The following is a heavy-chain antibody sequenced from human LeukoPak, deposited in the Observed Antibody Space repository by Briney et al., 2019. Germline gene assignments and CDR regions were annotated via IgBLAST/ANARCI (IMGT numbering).Heavy chain of an antibody. CDR1: GFTFSSYD. V-gene: IGHV3-23*01. CDR3: AKDDNYIRFLS. Sequence: GGSLRLSCAASGFTFSSYDMSWVRQAPGKGLEWVSAISGRGDRTYYADSVKGRFTISRDNSKNTLYLQMNSLRAEDTAVYYCAKDDNYIRFLSWGQGTLVTVSS. D-gene: IGHD3-16*01. J-gene: IGHJ5*02. CDR2: ISGRGDRT.